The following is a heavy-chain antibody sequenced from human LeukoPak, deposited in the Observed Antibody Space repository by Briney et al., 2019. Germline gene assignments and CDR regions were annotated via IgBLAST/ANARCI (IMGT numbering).Heavy chain of an antibody. V-gene: IGHV4-59*01. Sequence: SETLSLTCTVSGGSISSFYWSWIRQPPGKGLQYIGYIQYSGSTNYNPSLKSRVTISVDTSKNQFSLKLSSVTAADTAVYYCARYYDRSGYWSTPHFDYWGQGTLVTVSS. CDR2: IQYSGST. CDR1: GGSISSFY. J-gene: IGHJ4*02. CDR3: ARYYDRSGYWSTPHFDY. D-gene: IGHD3-22*01.